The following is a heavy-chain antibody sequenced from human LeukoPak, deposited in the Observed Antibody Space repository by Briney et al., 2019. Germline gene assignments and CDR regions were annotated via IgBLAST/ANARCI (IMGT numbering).Heavy chain of an antibody. J-gene: IGHJ4*02. CDR3: AKEAQLRYFDWLLSGWDY. D-gene: IGHD3-9*01. CDR2: ISSSSSYI. Sequence: GGSLRLSCAASGFTFSSYSMNWVRQAPGKGLEWVSSISSSSSYIYYADSVKGRFTISRDNAKNSLYLQMNSLRAEDTAVYYCAKEAQLRYFDWLLSGWDYWGQGTLVTVSS. CDR1: GFTFSSYS. V-gene: IGHV3-21*04.